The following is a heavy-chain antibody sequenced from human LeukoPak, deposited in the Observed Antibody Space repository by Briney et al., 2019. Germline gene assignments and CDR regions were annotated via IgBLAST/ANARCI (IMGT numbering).Heavy chain of an antibody. CDR3: AKYQLLNNNYWRDAFDF. J-gene: IGHJ3*01. V-gene: IGHV1-2*02. CDR2: INPNSGGT. Sequence: ASVKVSCKASGYTFTGYYMHWVRQAPGQGLEWMGWINPNSGGTNYAQKFQGRVTMTRDTSISTAYMELSRLRSDDTAVYYCAKYQLLNNNYWRDAFDFWGQGTMVTVSS. CDR1: GYTFTGYY. D-gene: IGHD1-1*01.